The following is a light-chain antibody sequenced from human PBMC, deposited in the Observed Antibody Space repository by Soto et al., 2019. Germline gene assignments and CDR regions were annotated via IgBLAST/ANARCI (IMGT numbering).Light chain of an antibody. CDR1: QSVRSTY. V-gene: IGKV3-20*01. CDR2: GAS. J-gene: IGKJ2*01. CDR3: QQYDTSPPTYT. Sequence: EVVLTQSPGTLSLSPGERVTLSCRASQSVRSTYLAWYQQKPGQAPRLLIYGASTRATGIPDRFSGSGSGTDFTLTINRLEPEDFAVYYCQQYDTSPPTYTFGQGTKLEI.